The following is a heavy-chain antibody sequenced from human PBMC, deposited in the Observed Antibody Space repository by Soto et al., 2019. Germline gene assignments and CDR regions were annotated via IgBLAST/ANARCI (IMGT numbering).Heavy chain of an antibody. CDR3: AARIAVAGSQYYYYVMDG. V-gene: IGHV1-69*02. CDR1: GGTFSSYT. J-gene: IGHJ6*02. CDR2: IIPILGIA. Sequence: SVKVSCKASGGTFSSYTISWVRQAPGQGLEWMGRIIPILGIANYAQKFQGRVTITADKPTSTAYMELSSLRSEDTAVYYCAARIAVAGSQYYYYVMDGWGQGTTVTVSS. D-gene: IGHD6-19*01.